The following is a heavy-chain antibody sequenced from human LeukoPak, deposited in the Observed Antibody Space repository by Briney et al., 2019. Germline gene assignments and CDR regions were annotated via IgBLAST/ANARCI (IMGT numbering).Heavy chain of an antibody. CDR1: GYTFTSYG. V-gene: IGHV1-18*01. CDR3: VRGGDSSNRKRSLGL. Sequence: GASVKVSCKASGYTFTSYGISWVRLAPGQGLEWMGWISAYNGNTNYAQKLQGRVTMTTDTSTSTAYMELRSLRSDDTAVYYCVRGGDSSNRKRSLGLWGQGTLVTVSS. D-gene: IGHD6-13*01. CDR2: ISAYNGNT. J-gene: IGHJ4*02.